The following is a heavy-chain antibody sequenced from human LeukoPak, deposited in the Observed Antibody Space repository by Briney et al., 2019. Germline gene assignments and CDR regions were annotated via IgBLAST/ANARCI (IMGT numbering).Heavy chain of an antibody. Sequence: PSGTPSLTCTGPGGSISGYYWSWIRQPPGKGRGWIGSIYYSGSTNYNPSLKSRVTISVDTSKNQFSLKLSSVTAADTAVYYCARVGGSTSFWDYYYMDVWGKGTTVTVSS. D-gene: IGHD2-2*01. CDR2: IYYSGST. V-gene: IGHV4-59*01. J-gene: IGHJ6*03. CDR1: GGSISGYY. CDR3: ARVGGSTSFWDYYYMDV.